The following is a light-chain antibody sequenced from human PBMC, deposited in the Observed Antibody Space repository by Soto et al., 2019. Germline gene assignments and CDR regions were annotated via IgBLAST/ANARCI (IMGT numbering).Light chain of an antibody. J-gene: IGLJ1*01. V-gene: IGLV2-14*01. CDR3: SSYTGSSTLV. Sequence: QSVLTQPASVSGSPGQSITISCTGTSSDVGGYNYVSWYQQHPGKAPKLMIYDVSNRPSGVSNRFSGSKSGNTASLTISGLKPEDEADYYCSSYTGSSTLVFGTGTKVXVL. CDR2: DVS. CDR1: SSDVGGYNY.